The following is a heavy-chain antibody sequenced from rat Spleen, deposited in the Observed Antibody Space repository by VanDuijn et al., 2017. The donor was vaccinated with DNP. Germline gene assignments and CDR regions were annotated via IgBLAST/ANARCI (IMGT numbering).Heavy chain of an antibody. CDR1: GFIFSNYW. Sequence: EVQLVESGGGPVQPGRSLKLSCVASGFIFSNYWMTWIRQAPGKGLEWVASIPKTGDGSYYSDSVKGRFSISRDNTKSTLYLQMDSLRSEDTATYYCAGRPPPTRGPFDYWGQGVTVTVSS. D-gene: IGHD1-4*01. J-gene: IGHJ2*01. CDR3: AGRPPPTRGPFDY. CDR2: IPKTGDGS. V-gene: IGHV5-31*01.